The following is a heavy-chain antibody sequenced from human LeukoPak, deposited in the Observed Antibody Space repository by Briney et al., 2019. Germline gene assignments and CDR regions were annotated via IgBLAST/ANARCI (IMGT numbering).Heavy chain of an antibody. CDR1: GYTFTSYG. Sequence: ASVKVSCKASGYTFTSYGISWVRQAPGQGLEWMGWINTDTGNPTYAQGFTGRFVFSLDTSVSTAYLQISSLKAEDTAVYYCARDYFDWSIDYWGQGTLVTVSS. J-gene: IGHJ4*02. D-gene: IGHD3-9*01. CDR2: INTDTGNP. V-gene: IGHV7-4-1*02. CDR3: ARDYFDWSIDY.